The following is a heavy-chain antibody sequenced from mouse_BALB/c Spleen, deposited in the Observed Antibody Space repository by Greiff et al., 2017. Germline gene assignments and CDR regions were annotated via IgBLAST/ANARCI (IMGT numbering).Heavy chain of an antibody. D-gene: IGHD1-1*01. CDR1: GYTFTSYW. CDR2: IYPSDSYT. CDR3: TRSQSSYGSSYWYFDV. V-gene: IGHV1-69*02. Sequence: QVQLQQPGAELVRPGASVNLSCKASGYTFTSYWINWVKQRPGQGLEWIGNIYPSDSYTNYNQKFKDKATLTVDKSSSTAYMQLSSPTSEDSAVYYCTRSQSSYGSSYWYFDVWGAGTTVTVSS. J-gene: IGHJ1*01.